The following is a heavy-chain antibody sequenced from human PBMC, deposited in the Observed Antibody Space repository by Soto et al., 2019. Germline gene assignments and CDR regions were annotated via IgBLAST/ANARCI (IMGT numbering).Heavy chain of an antibody. D-gene: IGHD2-2*01. V-gene: IGHV1-2*04. J-gene: IGHJ6*02. Sequence: QVQLVQSGAEVQKPGASVKVSCKASGYTFTGYYMHWVRQAPGQGLEWMGWINPNSGGTNYAQKFQGWVTMTRDTSISTAYMELSRLRSEDTAVYYCARSLVPGYYYYGMDVWGQGPTVTVSS. CDR3: ARSLVPGYYYYGMDV. CDR1: GYTFTGYY. CDR2: INPNSGGT.